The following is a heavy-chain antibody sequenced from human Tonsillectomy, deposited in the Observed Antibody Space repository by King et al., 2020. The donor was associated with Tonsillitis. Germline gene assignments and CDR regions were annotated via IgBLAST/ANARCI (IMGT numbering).Heavy chain of an antibody. CDR1: GFSFSSYW. J-gene: IGHJ6*03. V-gene: IGHV3-74*01. D-gene: IGHD3-3*01. Sequence: VQLVESGGGLVQPGGSLRLSCAASGFSFSSYWMHWVRQAPGKGLVWVSRISSDGTYTSYADSVKGRLTISRDNAKNTLYLQMNSLRAEDTAVYYCAREYDFWSGFYYYYYMDVWGKGTTVTVSS. CDR2: ISSDGTYT. CDR3: AREYDFWSGFYYYYYMDV.